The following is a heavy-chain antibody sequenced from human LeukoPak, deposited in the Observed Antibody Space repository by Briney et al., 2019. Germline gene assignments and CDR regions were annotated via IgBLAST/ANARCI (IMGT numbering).Heavy chain of an antibody. J-gene: IGHJ4*02. CDR2: TNPNSGGT. Sequence: ASVKVSCKASGYTFTGYYMHWVRQAPGQGLEWMGWTNPNSGGTNYAQKFQGRVTMTRDTSISTAYMELSRLRSDDTAVYYCARDEPGGYGDREFDYWGQGTLVTVSS. CDR3: ARDEPGGYGDREFDY. D-gene: IGHD4-17*01. V-gene: IGHV1-2*02. CDR1: GYTFTGYY.